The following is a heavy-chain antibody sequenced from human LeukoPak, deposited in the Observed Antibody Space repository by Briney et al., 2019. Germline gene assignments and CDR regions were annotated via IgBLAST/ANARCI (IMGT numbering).Heavy chain of an antibody. J-gene: IGHJ4*02. V-gene: IGHV4-59*01. D-gene: IGHD1-26*01. CDR2: IYYSGST. CDR3: ATWVGARFDY. Sequence: SETLSLTCAVYGGSFSGYYWSWIRQPPGKGLEWIGYIYYSGSTNYNPSLKSRVTISVDTSMNQFSLKLSSVTAADTAVYYCATWVGARFDYWGQGTLVTVSS. CDR1: GGSFSGYY.